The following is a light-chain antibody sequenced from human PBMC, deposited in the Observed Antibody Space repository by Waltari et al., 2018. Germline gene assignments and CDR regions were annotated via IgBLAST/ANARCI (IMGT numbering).Light chain of an antibody. CDR2: GAS. Sequence: EIVLTQSPGTLSLSLGERATVSCRASQSVSRTLAWYQQKPGQAPRLRIYGASTRATGIPDRFSGSGSGTDFSLTISRLEPDEFAVYYCQHYLRLPVTFGQGTTVEI. CDR3: QHYLRLPVT. J-gene: IGKJ1*01. CDR1: QSVSRT. V-gene: IGKV3-20*01.